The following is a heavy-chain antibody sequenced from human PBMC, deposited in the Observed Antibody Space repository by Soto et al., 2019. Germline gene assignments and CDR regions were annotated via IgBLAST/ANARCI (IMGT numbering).Heavy chain of an antibody. CDR3: ARPYCSGGSCLSNYFDY. Sequence: GGSLRLSCAASGFTFSSYGMHWVRQAPGKGLEWVAVIWYDGSNKYYADSVKGRFTISRDNSKNTLYLQMNSLRAEDTAVYYCARPYCSGGSCLSNYFDYWGQGTLVTVSS. CDR2: IWYDGSNK. D-gene: IGHD2-15*01. J-gene: IGHJ4*02. CDR1: GFTFSSYG. V-gene: IGHV3-33*01.